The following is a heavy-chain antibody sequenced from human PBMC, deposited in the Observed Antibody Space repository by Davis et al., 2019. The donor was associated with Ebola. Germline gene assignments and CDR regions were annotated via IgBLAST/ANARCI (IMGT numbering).Heavy chain of an antibody. J-gene: IGHJ4*02. V-gene: IGHV4-34*01. Sequence: SETLSLTCAVYGGSFSGYYWSWIRQPPGKGLEWIGEINHSGSTNYNPSLKSRVTIAVDTSKTQFSLKLSSVTAADTAVYYCARGRRYGDGPPRYWGQGTLVTVSS. CDR2: INHSGST. CDR3: ARGRRYGDGPPRY. CDR1: GGSFSGYY. D-gene: IGHD3-10*01.